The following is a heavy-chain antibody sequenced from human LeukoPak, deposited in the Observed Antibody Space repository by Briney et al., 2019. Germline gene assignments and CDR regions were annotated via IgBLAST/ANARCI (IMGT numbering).Heavy chain of an antibody. CDR3: ARSGYYLLDY. D-gene: IGHD5-12*01. Sequence: GGSLTLSCAASGFTFSDYYMSWIRQAPGKGLEWLSYINSSANTIYYADSVKGRFTISRDNPKNSLYLQMNSLRAEDTAVYYCARSGYYLLDYWGQGTLVTVSS. J-gene: IGHJ4*02. CDR2: INSSANTI. V-gene: IGHV3-11*01. CDR1: GFTFSDYY.